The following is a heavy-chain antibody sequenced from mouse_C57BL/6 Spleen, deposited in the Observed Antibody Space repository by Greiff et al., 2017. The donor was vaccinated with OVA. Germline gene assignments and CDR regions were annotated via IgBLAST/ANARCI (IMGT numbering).Heavy chain of an antibody. CDR2: IDPENGDT. Sequence: VQLQQPGAELVRPGASVKLSCTASGFNIKDDYMHWVKQRPEQGLEWIGWIDPENGDTEYASKFQGKATITADTSSNTAYLQLSSLTSEDTAVYYCTTYEGNDDYYAMDYWGQGTSVTVSS. V-gene: IGHV14-4*01. CDR3: TTYEGNDDYYAMDY. D-gene: IGHD2-2*01. J-gene: IGHJ4*01. CDR1: GFNIKDDY.